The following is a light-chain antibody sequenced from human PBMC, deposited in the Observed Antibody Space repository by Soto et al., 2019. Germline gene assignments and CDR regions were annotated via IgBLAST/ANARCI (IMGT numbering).Light chain of an antibody. CDR2: DAS. V-gene: IGKV1-5*01. J-gene: IGKJ1*01. Sequence: IEVTQSPSTLSASVGDTVAVTCRASQSVSGWWAWYQQKPAEAPKLLIYDASALPRGVPSRFSGSGSGTKFTLTIAIEPQDVVVTYCHQYDGSRPGPFGPGTKVDIK. CDR1: QSVSGW. CDR3: HQYDGSRPGP.